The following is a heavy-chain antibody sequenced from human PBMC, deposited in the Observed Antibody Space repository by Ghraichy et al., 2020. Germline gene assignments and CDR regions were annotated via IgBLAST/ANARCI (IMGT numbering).Heavy chain of an antibody. D-gene: IGHD2-15*01. V-gene: IGHV3-23*01. CDR1: GFTFSSCT. CDR2: IGGSGGTT. CDR3: AKVPSGRKYYDI. J-gene: IGHJ3*02. Sequence: GGSLRLSCAASGFTFSSCTMTWVRQAPGKGLEWVSSIGGSGGTTLYADSLKGRFTISRDNSKNSLFLQMNSLRAEDTAVYYCAKVPSGRKYYDIWVQGTMVTVSS.